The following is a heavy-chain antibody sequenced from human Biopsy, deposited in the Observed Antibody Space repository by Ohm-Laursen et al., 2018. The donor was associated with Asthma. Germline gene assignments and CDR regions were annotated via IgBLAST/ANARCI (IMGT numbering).Heavy chain of an antibody. Sequence: SLRLSCAASGFSFGSFGMHWVRQVPGKGPEWVALISFDGRYEYYADSVKGRFTMARDNSKNTLDLQMNSLREEDTAVYYCVRDGTDDAFDIWGQGTVVSVSS. D-gene: IGHD1-1*01. CDR2: ISFDGRYE. CDR1: GFSFGSFG. CDR3: VRDGTDDAFDI. J-gene: IGHJ3*02. V-gene: IGHV3-30*03.